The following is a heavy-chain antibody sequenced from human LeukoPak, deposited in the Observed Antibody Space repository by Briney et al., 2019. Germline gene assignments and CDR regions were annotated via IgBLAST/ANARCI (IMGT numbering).Heavy chain of an antibody. J-gene: IGHJ4*02. D-gene: IGHD2-2*01. V-gene: IGHV3-21*01. CDR3: AITKGYQLLQN. CDR2: ISSSSSYI. Sequence: GGSLRLSCAASGFTFSSYSMNWVRQAPGKGLEWVSSISSSSSYIHYADSVKGRFTISRDNAKNSLYLQMNSLRAEDTAVYYCAITKGYQLLQNWGQGTLVTVSS. CDR1: GFTFSSYS.